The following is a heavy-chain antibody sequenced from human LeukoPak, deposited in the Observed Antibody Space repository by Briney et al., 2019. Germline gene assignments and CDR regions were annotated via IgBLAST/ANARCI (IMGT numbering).Heavy chain of an antibody. CDR1: GYTFTGYY. D-gene: IGHD3-10*01. CDR2: ISAYNGNT. J-gene: IGHJ4*02. Sequence: GASVKVSCKASGYTFTGYYMHWVRQAPGQGLEWMGWISAYNGNTNYAQKLQGRVTMTTDTSTSTAYMELRSLRSDDTAVYYCARDRVNRVDYWGQGTLVTVSS. CDR3: ARDRVNRVDY. V-gene: IGHV1-18*04.